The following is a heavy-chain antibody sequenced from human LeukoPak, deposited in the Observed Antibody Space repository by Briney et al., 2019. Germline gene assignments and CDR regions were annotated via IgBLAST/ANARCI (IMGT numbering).Heavy chain of an antibody. CDR3: ARGLRAGALDI. V-gene: IGHV1-2*02. Sequence: ASVNVSCKASGYTFTGYYMHWVRQAPGQGLEWMGWINPNSGGTNYAQKFQGRVTMTRDTSISTAYMELRRLRYDDTAVHYCARGLRAGALDIWGQGTMVTVSS. D-gene: IGHD2-2*01. J-gene: IGHJ3*02. CDR2: INPNSGGT. CDR1: GYTFTGYY.